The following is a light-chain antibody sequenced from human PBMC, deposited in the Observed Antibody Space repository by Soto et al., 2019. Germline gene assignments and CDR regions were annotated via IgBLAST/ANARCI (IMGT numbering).Light chain of an antibody. CDR2: APS. V-gene: IGKV1-27*01. Sequence: DIQMTQSPSSLSASVGDRVTITCRASQDISDYLAWYQQKPGQVPKLLISAPSTLQSGVPSRFRGSASGTDFTLTITGLHPDEFATYYCQNYNGPPWTFGQGTKVESK. J-gene: IGKJ1*01. CDR1: QDISDY. CDR3: QNYNGPPWT.